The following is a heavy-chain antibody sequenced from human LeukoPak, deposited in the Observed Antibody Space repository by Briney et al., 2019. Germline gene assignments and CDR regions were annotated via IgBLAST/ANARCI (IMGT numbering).Heavy chain of an antibody. D-gene: IGHD5-12*01. CDR3: ARPRWLQFGPHDS. Sequence: PGGSLRLSCEASGFTLSTFWMSWVRQAPGKGLEWVANIKQDGSEKHYVDSVKGRFTISRDNAKNLLYLQMNSLRAEDTAVYYCARPRWLQFGPHDSWGQGSLVTVSS. CDR2: IKQDGSEK. CDR1: GFTLSTFW. V-gene: IGHV3-7*01. J-gene: IGHJ5*02.